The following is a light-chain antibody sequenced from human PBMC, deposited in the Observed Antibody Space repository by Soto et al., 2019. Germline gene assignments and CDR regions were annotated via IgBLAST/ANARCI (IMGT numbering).Light chain of an antibody. J-gene: IGKJ2*01. Sequence: EIVLTQSPATLSLSPGQRATLSCRASQTVRSSYLAWYQQKPGQAPRLLIYAASTRATGIPDRFSGSGSATDFTLTISRLEPEDSAVYYCQHYDSSPPYTFGQGTKVDIK. CDR1: QTVRSSY. CDR2: AAS. V-gene: IGKV3-20*01. CDR3: QHYDSSPPYT.